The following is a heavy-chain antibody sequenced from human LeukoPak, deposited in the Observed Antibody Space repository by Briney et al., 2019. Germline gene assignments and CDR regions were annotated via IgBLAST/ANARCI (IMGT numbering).Heavy chain of an antibody. D-gene: IGHD3-3*01. CDR2: ISGSGGST. J-gene: IGHJ3*02. V-gene: IGHV3-23*01. CDR1: GFTFNNYA. CDR3: AKDYVGRTHYDFWSGYYDAFDI. Sequence: PGGSLRLSCATSGFTFNNYAMSWVRQAPGKGLEWVSAISGSGGSTYYADSVKGRFTISRDNSKNTLYLQMNSLRAEDTAVYYCAKDYVGRTHYDFWSGYYDAFDIWGQGTMVTVSS.